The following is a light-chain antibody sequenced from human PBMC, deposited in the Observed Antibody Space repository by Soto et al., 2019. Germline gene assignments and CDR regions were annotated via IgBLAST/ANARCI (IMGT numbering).Light chain of an antibody. Sequence: SQITHSPSTLSASVGDRVTITCRASQSISSWLAWYQQKPGKAPKLLIYDASSLESGVPSRFSGSGSGTEFTLTISSLQPDDFATYYCQQYNSYSTFGQGTKVDIK. CDR2: DAS. CDR3: QQYNSYST. CDR1: QSISSW. J-gene: IGKJ2*01. V-gene: IGKV1-5*01.